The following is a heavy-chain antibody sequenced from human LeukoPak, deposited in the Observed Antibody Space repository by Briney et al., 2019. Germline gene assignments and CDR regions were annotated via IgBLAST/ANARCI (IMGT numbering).Heavy chain of an antibody. CDR3: ARVGDSSGPYEYFQH. CDR2: ISAYNGNT. J-gene: IGHJ1*01. Sequence: ASVKVSCKASGYTFTSYGISWVRQAPGQGLEWMGWISAYNGNTNYAQKLQGRVTMTTDTSTSTAYMELRSLRSDDTAVQYCARVGDSSGPYEYFQHWGQGTLVTVSS. CDR1: GYTFTSYG. D-gene: IGHD6-19*01. V-gene: IGHV1-18*01.